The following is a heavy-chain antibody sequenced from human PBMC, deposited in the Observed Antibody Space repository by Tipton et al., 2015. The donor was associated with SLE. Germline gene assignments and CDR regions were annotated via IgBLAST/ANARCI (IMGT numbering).Heavy chain of an antibody. V-gene: IGHV7-4-1*02. CDR1: GYTFTNYA. CDR3: ALAMAGSDFYGMDV. J-gene: IGHJ6*02. CDR2: INTSTGNP. D-gene: IGHD6-19*01. Sequence: QLVQSGSELKKPGASVKVSCKASGYTFTNYAMNWVRQAPGQGLEWMGWINTSTGNPTYAQDLTGRFVFSLDTSVSTAYLQISSLKAEDTAVYYCALAMAGSDFYGMDVWGQGTTVTVSS.